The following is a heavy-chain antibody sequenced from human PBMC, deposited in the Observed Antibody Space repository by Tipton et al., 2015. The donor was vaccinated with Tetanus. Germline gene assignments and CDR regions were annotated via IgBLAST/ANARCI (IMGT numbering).Heavy chain of an antibody. V-gene: IGHV1-18*01. Sequence: QLVQSGAEVKKPGASVKVSCKASGYTFTSYGISWVRQAPGQGLEWMGWISAYNGNTNYDQKLQGRITMTTDTTTSTAYMELRSLRSDDTAGYYCGRDMREQPFDYWGQGTLVTVSS. D-gene: IGHD1-26*01. J-gene: IGHJ4*02. CDR1: GYTFTSYG. CDR3: GRDMREQPFDY. CDR2: ISAYNGNT.